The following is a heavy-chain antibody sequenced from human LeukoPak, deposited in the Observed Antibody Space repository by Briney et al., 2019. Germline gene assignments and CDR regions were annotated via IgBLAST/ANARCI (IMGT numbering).Heavy chain of an antibody. CDR3: ARGTDVRGYSYGSFQFDP. CDR1: GGSISSYY. D-gene: IGHD5-18*01. V-gene: IGHV4-59*01. J-gene: IGHJ5*02. CDR2: IYYSGST. Sequence: SETLSLTCTVSGGSISSYYWSWIRQPPGKGLEWIGYIYYSGSTNYNLSLKSRVTISVDTSKNQFSLKLSSVTAADTAVYYCARGTDVRGYSYGSFQFDPWGQGTLVTVSS.